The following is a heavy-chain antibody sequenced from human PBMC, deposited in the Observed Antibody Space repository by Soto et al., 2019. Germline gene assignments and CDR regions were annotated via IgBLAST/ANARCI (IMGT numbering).Heavy chain of an antibody. CDR1: AFTFSSYA. D-gene: IGHD3-9*01. CDR3: AKNVWGITIFGGMDV. CDR2: ISGSGGRT. Sequence: GSLRLSCAASAFTFSSYAMLWVRQAPGKGLEYVSAISGSGGRTYYADSVKGRFTISRDNSKNTLYLQMNSLRAEDTAVYYCAKNVWGITIFGGMDVWGQGTTVTVSS. J-gene: IGHJ6*02. V-gene: IGHV3-23*01.